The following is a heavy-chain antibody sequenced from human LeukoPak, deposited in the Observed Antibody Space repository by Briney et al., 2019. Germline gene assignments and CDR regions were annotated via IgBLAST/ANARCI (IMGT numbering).Heavy chain of an antibody. V-gene: IGHV1-3*01. CDR3: ARDRGDYYDSSGYYYWFDP. CDR2: INAGNGNT. D-gene: IGHD3-22*01. Sequence: GASVKVSCKASGYTFTSYAMHWVGQAPGQRLEWMGWINAGNGNTKYSQKFQGRVTITRDTSASTAYMELSSLRSEDTAVYYCARDRGDYYDSSGYYYWFDPWGQGTLVTVSS. J-gene: IGHJ5*02. CDR1: GYTFTSYA.